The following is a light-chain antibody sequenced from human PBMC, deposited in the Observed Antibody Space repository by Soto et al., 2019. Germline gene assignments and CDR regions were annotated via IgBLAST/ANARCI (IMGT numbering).Light chain of an antibody. CDR2: GAS. CDR3: QQYGSSPFT. J-gene: IGKJ3*01. Sequence: EIVLTQSPGTLSLSPGERATLSCRASQSVSSSYLAWYQQKPGQTPRLLFYGASSSATGIPDRCIGSGSGTDFTLTISRLEPEDFAVYYCQQYGSSPFTFGPGTKVDIK. CDR1: QSVSSSY. V-gene: IGKV3-20*01.